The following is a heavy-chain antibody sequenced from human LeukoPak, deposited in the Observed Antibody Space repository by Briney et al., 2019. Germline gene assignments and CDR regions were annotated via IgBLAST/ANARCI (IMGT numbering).Heavy chain of an antibody. J-gene: IGHJ6*04. D-gene: IGHD6-25*01. CDR1: GFTFSNFG. Sequence: AGGSLRLSCAASGFTFSNFGMSWVRQAPEKGLEWVSSVTISGDNTYYAESVKGRFTISRDNSKGTLYLLMSSLRADDTAVYYCARGRGRNPSGYMDVWGKGTTVTISS. V-gene: IGHV3-23*01. CDR3: ARGRGRNPSGYMDV. CDR2: VTISGDNT.